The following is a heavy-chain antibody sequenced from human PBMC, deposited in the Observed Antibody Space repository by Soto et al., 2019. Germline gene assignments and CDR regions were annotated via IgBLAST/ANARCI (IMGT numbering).Heavy chain of an antibody. CDR2: IIPIFGTA. J-gene: IGHJ6*02. CDR3: ASSRDGYNRVYYYYGMDV. D-gene: IGHD5-12*01. Sequence: GASVKVSCKASGGTFSSYAISWVRQAPGQGLEWMGGIIPIFGTANYAQKFQGRVTITADKSTSTAYMELSSLRSEDTAVYYCASSRDGYNRVYYYYGMDVWGQGTTVTVSS. V-gene: IGHV1-69*06. CDR1: GGTFSSYA.